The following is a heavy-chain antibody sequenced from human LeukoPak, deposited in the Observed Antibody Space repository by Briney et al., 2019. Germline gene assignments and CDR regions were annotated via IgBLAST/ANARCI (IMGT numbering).Heavy chain of an antibody. CDR2: INPNSGGT. D-gene: IGHD5-12*01. CDR1: GYTFTGYY. CDR3: ARDLRYSGYDYNWFDP. Sequence: ASVKVSCKASGYTFTGYYMHWVRQAPGQGLEWMGWINPNSGGTNYAQKFQGRVTMTRDTSISIAYMELSRLRSDDTAVYYCARDLRYSGYDYNWFDPWGQGTLVTVSS. V-gene: IGHV1-2*02. J-gene: IGHJ5*02.